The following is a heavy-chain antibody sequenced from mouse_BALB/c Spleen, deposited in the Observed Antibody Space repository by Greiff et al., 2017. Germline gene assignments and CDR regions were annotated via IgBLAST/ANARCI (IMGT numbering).Heavy chain of an antibody. J-gene: IGHJ2*01. D-gene: IGHD1-1*01. CDR3: ARNYYYGSSYLDY. CDR2: IDPSDSET. CDR1: GYSFTSYW. V-gene: IGHV1S126*01. Sequence: QVQLQQSGPQLVRPGASVKISCKASGYSFTSYWMHWVKQRPGQGLEWIGMIDPSDSETRLNQKFKDKATLTVDKSSSTAYMQLSSPTSEDSAVYYCARNYYYGSSYLDYWGQGTTLTVSS.